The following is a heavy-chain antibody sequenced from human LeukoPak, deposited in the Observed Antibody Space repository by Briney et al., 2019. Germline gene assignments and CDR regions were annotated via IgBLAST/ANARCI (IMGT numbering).Heavy chain of an antibody. CDR3: TTSLDSGSYADY. V-gene: IGHV3-48*03. J-gene: IGHJ4*02. D-gene: IGHD1-26*01. CDR2: ISSSGRTI. Sequence: GGSLRLSCAASGFTLSSFEMNWDRQAPGKGLEWASYISSSGRTIYYADSVKGRFTISRDNAKNSLYLQMNSLKTEDTAVYYCTTSLDSGSYADYWGQGTLVTVSS. CDR1: GFTLSSFE.